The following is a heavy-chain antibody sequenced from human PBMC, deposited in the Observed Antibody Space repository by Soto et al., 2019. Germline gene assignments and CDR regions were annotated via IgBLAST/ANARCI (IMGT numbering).Heavy chain of an antibody. D-gene: IGHD3-3*01. CDR1: GFTFSSYG. Sequence: PGGSLRLSCAASGFTFSSYGMHWVRQAPGKGLEWVAVISYDGSNKYYADSVKGRFTISRDNSKNTLYLQMNSLRAEDTAVYYCAKGARAYYDFWSASYGMDVWGQGTKVTVSS. V-gene: IGHV3-30*18. CDR2: ISYDGSNK. CDR3: AKGARAYYDFWSASYGMDV. J-gene: IGHJ6*02.